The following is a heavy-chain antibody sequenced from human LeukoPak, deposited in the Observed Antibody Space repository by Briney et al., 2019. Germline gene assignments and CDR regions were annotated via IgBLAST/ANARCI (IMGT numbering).Heavy chain of an antibody. V-gene: IGHV4-39*07. D-gene: IGHD2-2*02. J-gene: IGHJ5*02. Sequence: PSETLSLTCTVSDGSITSLNCHWGWIRQPPGKGLEWLGSVGYDGGPYHNPSLTSRVTMSIDSSRNQFSLSLTSVTAADTAVYYCARLNECSSSSCFTSWFDPWGLGTLVTVSS. CDR2: VGYDGGP. CDR1: DGSITSLNCH. CDR3: ARLNECSSSSCFTSWFDP.